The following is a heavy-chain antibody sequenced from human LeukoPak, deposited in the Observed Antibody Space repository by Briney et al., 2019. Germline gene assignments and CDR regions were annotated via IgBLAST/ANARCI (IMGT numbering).Heavy chain of an antibody. CDR1: GFTFSDCY. V-gene: IGHV3-49*04. J-gene: IGHJ4*02. Sequence: GGSLRLSCAASGFTFSDCYMSWVRKAPGKGLGWVGFIRSKTDGGTTEYAACVKAILIISTDGSKSIAYLKMNGLKTERTAVSYSTRAPYDIWPGYYAFDYWGQGTLVTVSS. CDR2: IRSKTDGGTT. CDR3: TRAPYDIWPGYYAFDY. D-gene: IGHD3-9*01.